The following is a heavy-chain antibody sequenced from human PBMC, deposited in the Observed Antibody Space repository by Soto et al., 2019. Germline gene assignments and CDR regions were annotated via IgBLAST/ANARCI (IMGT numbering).Heavy chain of an antibody. CDR1: GFTFSNYA. V-gene: IGHV3-23*01. J-gene: IGHJ6*04. Sequence: DVVLLESGGGLMQPGGSLSLSCAAAGFTFSNYAMSWVRQAPGKGLEWVSDISDSGGTTHSADSVKGRFTISRDNSKNTLYLQMNSLRVEDTAVYYCAKPHYDVWSGFSPFGGMDVWGEGTTVTVSS. CDR3: AKPHYDVWSGFSPFGGMDV. CDR2: ISDSGGTT. D-gene: IGHD3-3*01.